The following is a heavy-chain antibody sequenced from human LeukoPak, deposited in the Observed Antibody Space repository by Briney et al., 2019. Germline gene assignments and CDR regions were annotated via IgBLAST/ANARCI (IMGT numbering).Heavy chain of an antibody. J-gene: IGHJ4*02. CDR1: GYTFTGYY. V-gene: IGHV1-2*02. D-gene: IGHD3-9*01. CDR2: INPNSGGT. Sequence: ASVKVSCKASGYTFTGYYMHWVRQAPGQGLEWMGWINPNSGGTNYAQKFRGRVTMTRDTSISTAYMELSRLRSDDTAVYYCATSPYYDILTGYKELDYWGQGTLVTVSS. CDR3: ATSPYYDILTGYKELDY.